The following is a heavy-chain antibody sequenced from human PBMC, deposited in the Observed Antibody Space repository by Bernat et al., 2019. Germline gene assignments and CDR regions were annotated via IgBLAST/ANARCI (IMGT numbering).Heavy chain of an antibody. J-gene: IGHJ4*02. CDR2: IGTAGDT. CDR1: GFTFSSYD. CDR3: AREGTRGAFDY. V-gene: IGHV3-13*01. Sequence: EVQLVESGGGLVQPGGSLRLSCAASGFTFSSYDMHWVRQATGKGLEWVSAIGTAGDTYYPGSVKGRLTISRENAKNSLYLQMNSLRAGDTAVYYCAREGTRGAFDYWGQGTLVTVSS.